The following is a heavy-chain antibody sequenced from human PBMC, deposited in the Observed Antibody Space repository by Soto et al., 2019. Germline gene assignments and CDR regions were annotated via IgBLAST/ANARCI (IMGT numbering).Heavy chain of an antibody. Sequence: GGSLRLSCAASGFTFSSYAMSWVRQAPGKGLEWVSAISGSGGSTYYADSVKGLFTISRDNSKNTMYLQMNSLRAEESAVYYLSNPMGGLDQHYSFDSWGQGTMGTVSS. D-gene: IGHD3-16*01. CDR2: ISGSGGST. V-gene: IGHV3-23*01. J-gene: IGHJ3*02. CDR3: SNPMGGLDQHYSFDS. CDR1: GFTFSSYA.